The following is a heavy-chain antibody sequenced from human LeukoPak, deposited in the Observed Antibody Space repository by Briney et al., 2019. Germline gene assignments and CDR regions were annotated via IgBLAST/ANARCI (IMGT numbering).Heavy chain of an antibody. Sequence: SETLSLTCAVYGGSFSGYYWSWIRQPPGKGLEWIGEINHSGSTNYNPSLKSRVTISADTSKNQFSLKLSSVTAADTAVYYCARVGGTTIGYYYYYMDVWGKGTTVTVSS. V-gene: IGHV4-34*01. CDR2: INHSGST. CDR1: GGSFSGYY. D-gene: IGHD5-12*01. J-gene: IGHJ6*03. CDR3: ARVGGTTIGYYYYYMDV.